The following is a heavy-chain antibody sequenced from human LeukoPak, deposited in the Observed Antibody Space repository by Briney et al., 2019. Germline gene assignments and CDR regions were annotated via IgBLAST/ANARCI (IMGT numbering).Heavy chain of an antibody. CDR3: ATVGRWDYHSEY. D-gene: IGHD4/OR15-4a*01. J-gene: IGHJ4*02. V-gene: IGHV4-39*07. CDR2: IFYSGST. Sequence: KPSETLSLTCTVSSGSISTSNYYWGWVRQPPGKALEWIGNIFYSGSTYYNPSLQSRVTILVGTSKNQFSLSLTSVTAADTAVYYCATVGRWDYHSEYWGQGSLVTVSS. CDR1: SGSISTSNYY.